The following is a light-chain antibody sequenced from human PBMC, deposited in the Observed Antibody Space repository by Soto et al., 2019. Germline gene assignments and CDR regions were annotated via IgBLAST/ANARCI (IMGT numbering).Light chain of an antibody. V-gene: IGLV4-60*03. CDR2: LEGSGSY. J-gene: IGLJ7*01. CDR3: ETWDSNTLV. CDR1: SGHSSYI. Sequence: QSVLTQSSSASASLGSSVKLTCTLSSGHSSYIIAWHQQQPGKAPRYLMKLEGSGSYNKGSGVPDRFSGSSSGADRYLTISNLQSEDEADYYCETWDSNTLVFGGGTQLTVL.